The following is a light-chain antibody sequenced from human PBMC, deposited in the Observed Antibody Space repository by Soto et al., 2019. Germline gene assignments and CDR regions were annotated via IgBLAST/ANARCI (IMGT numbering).Light chain of an antibody. J-gene: IGLJ3*02. CDR3: SSYTTSSTQV. CDR2: EVN. CDR1: SSDVGGYNY. V-gene: IGLV2-14*01. Sequence: QSVLTQPASVSGSPGQSITISCAGTSSDVGGYNYVSWYQQHPGKAPKLMIYEVNYRPSGVSDRFSGSKSGNTASPTISGLQAEDEADYYCSSYTTSSTQVFGGGTKLTVL.